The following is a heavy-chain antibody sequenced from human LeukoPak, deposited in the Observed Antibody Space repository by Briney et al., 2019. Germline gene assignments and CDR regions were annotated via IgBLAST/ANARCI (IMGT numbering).Heavy chain of an antibody. CDR1: GGSISSSSYY. CDR3: ARQKGPITMIDY. J-gene: IGHJ4*02. Sequence: PSETLSLTCTVSGGSISSSSYYWGWIRQPPGKGLEWIGSIYYSGSTYYNPSLKSRVTISVDTSKNQFSLKLSSVTAADTAVYYCARQKGPITMIDYWGQGTLVTVSS. CDR2: IYYSGST. D-gene: IGHD3-22*01. V-gene: IGHV4-39*01.